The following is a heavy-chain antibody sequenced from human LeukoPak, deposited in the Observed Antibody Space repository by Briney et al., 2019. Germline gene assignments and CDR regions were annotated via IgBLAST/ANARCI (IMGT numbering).Heavy chain of an antibody. CDR1: GFTFNSYR. V-gene: IGHV3-74*01. D-gene: IGHD6-19*01. CDR2: INSDGSGT. J-gene: IGHJ4*02. CDR3: ASRSRISEAGSLDY. Sequence: PGGSLRLSCAASGFTFNSYRMHWVRQAPGKGLVWVSRINSDGSGTAYADSVKGRFTISRDNAKNTLDLQMHSLRAEDTAVYYCASRSRISEAGSLDYWGQGTLVTVSS.